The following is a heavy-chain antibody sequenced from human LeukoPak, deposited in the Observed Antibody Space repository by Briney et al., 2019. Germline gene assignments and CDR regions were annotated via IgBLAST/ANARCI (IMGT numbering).Heavy chain of an antibody. CDR2: IGTAGDT. CDR3: AIAATGHPGRVDY. Sequence: GGSLRLSCVASGFTLSNYDMHWVRQVTGKGLEWVSAIGTAGDTYYPDSVKGRFTISREDAKNSLYLQMNSLRAADTAVYFCAIAATGHPGRVDYWGQGTLVTVPS. J-gene: IGHJ4*02. D-gene: IGHD3-10*01. CDR1: GFTLSNYD. V-gene: IGHV3-13*04.